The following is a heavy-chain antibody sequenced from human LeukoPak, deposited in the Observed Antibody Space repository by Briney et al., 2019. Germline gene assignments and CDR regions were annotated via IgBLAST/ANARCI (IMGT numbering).Heavy chain of an antibody. J-gene: IGHJ4*02. CDR3: ARDLGYCTNGVCYDLYY. D-gene: IGHD2-8*01. CDR2: INPSGGST. V-gene: IGHV1-46*01. Sequence: ASVNVSCKASGYTFTSYYMHWVRQAPGQGLEWMGIINPSGGSTSYAQKFQGRVTMTRDTSTSTVYMELSSLRSEDTAVYYCARDLGYCTNGVCYDLYYWGQGTLVTVSS. CDR1: GYTFTSYY.